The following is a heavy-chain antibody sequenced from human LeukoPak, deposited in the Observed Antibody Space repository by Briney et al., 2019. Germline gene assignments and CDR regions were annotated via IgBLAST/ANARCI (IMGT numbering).Heavy chain of an antibody. Sequence: SETLSLTCTVSGDSVSSGSYYWSWIRQPPGKGLEWIGYIYYSGSTNYNPSLKSRVTISVDTSKNQFSLKLSSVTAADTAVYYCARDPSRRSSGYYRLNYYYGMDVWGQGTTVTVSS. CDR2: IYYSGST. V-gene: IGHV4-61*01. CDR3: ARDPSRRSSGYYRLNYYYGMDV. CDR1: GDSVSSGSYY. J-gene: IGHJ6*02. D-gene: IGHD3-22*01.